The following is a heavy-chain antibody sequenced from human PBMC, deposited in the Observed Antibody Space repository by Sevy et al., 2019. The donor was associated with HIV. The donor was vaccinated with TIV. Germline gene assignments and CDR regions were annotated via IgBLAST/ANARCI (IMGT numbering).Heavy chain of an antibody. CDR1: GYNFNNHW. Sequence: GESLKISCKGSGYNFNNHWIGWVRPMPGKGLEWMGIIYPGDSDTRYSPSFQGKVTISADKSIRTAYLQWNSLKASDTAIYYCARDVLAGDDLDWYFDLWGRGTLVTVSS. CDR2: IYPGDSDT. J-gene: IGHJ2*01. V-gene: IGHV5-51*01. D-gene: IGHD7-27*01. CDR3: ARDVLAGDDLDWYFDL.